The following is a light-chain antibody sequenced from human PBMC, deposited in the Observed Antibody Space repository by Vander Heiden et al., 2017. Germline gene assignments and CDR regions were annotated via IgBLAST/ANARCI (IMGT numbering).Light chain of an antibody. CDR2: DAS. Sequence: DIQMTQSPSSLSASVGDRVTLTCQASQDISNYLNWYQQKPGKAPKLLIYDASNLETGVPSRFSRRRSRPYFTFTIGIRQPEDIATYSCQRDDTLPLYTSGQGTKVEIK. CDR1: QDISNY. V-gene: IGKV1-33*01. CDR3: QRDDTLPLYT. J-gene: IGKJ2*01.